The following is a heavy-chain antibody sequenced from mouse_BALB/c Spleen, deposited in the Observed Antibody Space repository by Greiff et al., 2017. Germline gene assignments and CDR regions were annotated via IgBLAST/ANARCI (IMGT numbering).Heavy chain of an antibody. V-gene: IGHV1S81*02. CDR1: GYTFTSYW. D-gene: IGHD2-4*01. CDR3: ARNDYDAGAWFAY. J-gene: IGHJ3*01. CDR2: INPSNGRT. Sequence: VQLQQPGAELVKPGASVKLSCKASGYTFTSYWMHWVKQRPGQGLEWIGEINPSNGRTNYNEKFKSKATLTVDKSSSTAYMQLSSLTSEDSAVYYCARNDYDAGAWFAYWGQGTLVTVSA.